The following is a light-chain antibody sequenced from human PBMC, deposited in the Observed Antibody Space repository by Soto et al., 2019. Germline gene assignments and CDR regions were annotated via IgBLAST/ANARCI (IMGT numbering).Light chain of an antibody. V-gene: IGLV2-14*01. CDR3: SSYTIRSTRV. CDR1: SSDVGGFTY. Sequence: QSALTQPASVSGSPGQSITISCTGTSSDVGGFTYVSWYQQYTGKAPKLMLYEVSNRPSGVSNRFSGSKSGNTASLTISGRQAEDEADYYCSSYTIRSTRVLGTGTKLTVL. J-gene: IGLJ1*01. CDR2: EVS.